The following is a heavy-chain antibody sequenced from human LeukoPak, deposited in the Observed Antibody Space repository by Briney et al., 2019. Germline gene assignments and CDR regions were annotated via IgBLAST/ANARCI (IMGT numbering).Heavy chain of an antibody. CDR2: IYYSGST. D-gene: IGHD3-3*01. Sequence: PSETLSLTCTVSGGSISSSSHYWGWIRQPPGKGLEWIGSIYYSGSTYYNPSLKSRVTISVDTSKNQFSLKLSSVTAADMAVYYCARERAFGVGREGFHWFDPWGQGTLVTVSS. CDR3: ARERAFGVGREGFHWFDP. J-gene: IGHJ5*02. V-gene: IGHV4-39*07. CDR1: GGSISSSSHY.